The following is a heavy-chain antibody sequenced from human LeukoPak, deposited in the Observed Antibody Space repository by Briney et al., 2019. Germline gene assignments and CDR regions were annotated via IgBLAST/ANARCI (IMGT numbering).Heavy chain of an antibody. CDR3: ARSRVVPAAEVYYYYMDV. J-gene: IGHJ6*03. D-gene: IGHD2-2*01. CDR1: GGSFSGYY. Sequence: SGTLSLTCAVSGGSFSGYYWSWIRQPPGKGLEWIGEINHSGSTNYNPSLKSRVTISVDTSKNQFSLKLSSVTAADTAVYYCARSRVVPAAEVYYYYMDVWGKGTTVTVSS. V-gene: IGHV4-34*01. CDR2: INHSGST.